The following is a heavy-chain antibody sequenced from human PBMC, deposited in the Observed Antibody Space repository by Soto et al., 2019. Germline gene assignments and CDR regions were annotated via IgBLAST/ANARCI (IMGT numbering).Heavy chain of an antibody. CDR1: GYTFTSYG. J-gene: IGHJ6*02. D-gene: IGHD5-18*01. Sequence: ASVKVSCKASGYTFTSYGISWVRQAPGQGLEWMGWISAYNGNTNYAQKLQGRVTMTTDTSTSTAYMELRSLKTEDTAVYYCATVDRAMVRVSYYSYYYSMDVWGQGTTVTVSS. CDR3: ATVDRAMVRVSYYSYYYSMDV. CDR2: ISAYNGNT. V-gene: IGHV1-18*01.